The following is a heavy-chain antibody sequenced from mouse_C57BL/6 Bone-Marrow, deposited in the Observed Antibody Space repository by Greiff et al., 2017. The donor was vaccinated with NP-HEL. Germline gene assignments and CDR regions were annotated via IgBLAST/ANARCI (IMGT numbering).Heavy chain of an antibody. CDR1: GFTFSSYA. CDR3: ARGFNYYGSSYGFAY. CDR2: ISDGGSYT. V-gene: IGHV5-4*01. Sequence: DVHLVESGGGLVKPGGSLKLSCAASGFTFSSYAMSWVRQTPEKRLEWVATISDGGSYTYYPDNVKGRFTISRDNAKNNLYLQMSHLKSEDTAMYYCARGFNYYGSSYGFAYWGQGTLVTVSA. D-gene: IGHD1-1*01. J-gene: IGHJ3*01.